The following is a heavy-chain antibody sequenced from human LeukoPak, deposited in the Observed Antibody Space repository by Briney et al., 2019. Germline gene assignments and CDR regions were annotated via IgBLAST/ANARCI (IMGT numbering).Heavy chain of an antibody. V-gene: IGHV4-59*01. CDR2: IYYSGST. CDR3: ARATVTTVDY. D-gene: IGHD4-17*01. J-gene: IGHJ4*02. Sequence: SETLSLTCTVSGGSISSYYWSWIRQPPGKGLEWIGYIYYSGSTNYNPSLKSRVTISVDTSKNQFSLKLSSVTAADTAVYYCARATVTTVDYWGQGTLVTVSS. CDR1: GGSISSYY.